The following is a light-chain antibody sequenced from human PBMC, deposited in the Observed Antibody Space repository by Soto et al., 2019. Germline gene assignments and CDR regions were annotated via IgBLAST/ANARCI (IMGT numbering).Light chain of an antibody. V-gene: IGKV3-20*01. CDR3: QHFGGTTLT. J-gene: IGKJ5*01. CDR2: GAS. CDR1: QSVSSSY. Sequence: EIVLTQSPGTLSLSPGEGATLSCRASQSVSSSYIAWYQQRPGQTPTLLIYGASTRATGIPDRFSGSGSGTHFTLTISRLKPGDVAVYYCQHFGGTTLTFGQGTRLEMK.